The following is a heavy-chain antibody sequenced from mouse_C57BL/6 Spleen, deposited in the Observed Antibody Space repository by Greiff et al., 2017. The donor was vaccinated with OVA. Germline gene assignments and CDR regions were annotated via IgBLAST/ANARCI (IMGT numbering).Heavy chain of an antibody. V-gene: IGHV8-12*01. CDR3: ARSNWDVGYFDV. CDR2: IYWDDDK. Sequence: QVTLKESGPGILQSSQTLSLTCSFSGFSLSTSGMGVSWIRQPSGKGLEWLAHIYWDDDKRYNPSLKSRLTISKVTSRNQVFLKITSVDTADTATYYCARSNWDVGYFDVWGTGTTVTVSS. D-gene: IGHD4-1*01. J-gene: IGHJ1*03. CDR1: GFSLSTSGMG.